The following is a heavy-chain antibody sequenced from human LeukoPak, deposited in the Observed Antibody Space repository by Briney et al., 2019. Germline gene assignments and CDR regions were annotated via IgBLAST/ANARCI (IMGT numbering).Heavy chain of an antibody. CDR3: AREKGPKYYDYVWGSSYYYGMDV. J-gene: IGHJ6*02. CDR2: IYSGGST. D-gene: IGHD3-16*01. CDR1: GFTVSSNY. V-gene: IGHV3-53*01. Sequence: GGSLRLSCAASGFTVSSNYMSWVRQAPGKGLEWVSVIYSGGSTYYADSVKGRFTISRDNSKNTLYLQMNSLRAEDTAVYYCAREKGPKYYDYVWGSSYYYGMDVWGQGTTVTVSS.